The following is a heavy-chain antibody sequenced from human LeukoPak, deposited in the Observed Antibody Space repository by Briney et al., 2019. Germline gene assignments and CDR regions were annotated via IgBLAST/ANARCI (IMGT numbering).Heavy chain of an antibody. CDR2: IIPIFGTA. D-gene: IGHD6-13*01. J-gene: IGHJ4*02. V-gene: IGHV1-69*05. CDR3: ARGIAAAAVFDY. Sequence: SVKVSCKASGGTFSSYAISWVRQAPGQGLEWMGGIIPIFGTANYAQKFQGRVTIATDESTSTAYMELSSLRSEDTAVYYCARGIAAAAVFDYWGQGTLVTVSS. CDR1: GGTFSSYA.